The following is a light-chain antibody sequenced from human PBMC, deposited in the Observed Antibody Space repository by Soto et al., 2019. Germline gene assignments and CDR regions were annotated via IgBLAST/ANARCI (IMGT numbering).Light chain of an antibody. V-gene: IGKV1D-12*01. CDR1: QDISTL. Sequence: DIQMTQSPSSVSASIGDTVTITCRASQDISTLLAWYQQKPGKAPKLLIYGASTLESGVPSRVNRRRSGTGFTLTYSSLQAGGFGTYFCQQGDNFPLPFGGGTKVDIK. J-gene: IGKJ4*01. CDR2: GAS. CDR3: QQGDNFPLP.